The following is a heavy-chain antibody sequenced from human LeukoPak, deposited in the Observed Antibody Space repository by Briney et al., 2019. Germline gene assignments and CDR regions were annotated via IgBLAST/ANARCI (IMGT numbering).Heavy chain of an antibody. J-gene: IGHJ4*02. Sequence: GRSLRLSCAASGFTFSRYGMHWVRQAPGKGLEWVAVIWYDGSNKYYADSVKGRFTISRDNSKNTLYLQMNSLRAEDTAVYYCARDSAATASYFDYWGQGTLVTVSS. CDR1: GFTFSRYG. V-gene: IGHV3-33*01. CDR3: ARDSAATASYFDY. D-gene: IGHD6-25*01. CDR2: IWYDGSNK.